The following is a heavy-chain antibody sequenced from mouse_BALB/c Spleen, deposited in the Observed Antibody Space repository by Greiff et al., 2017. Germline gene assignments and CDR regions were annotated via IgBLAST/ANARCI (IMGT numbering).Heavy chain of an antibody. D-gene: IGHD1-1*01. J-gene: IGHJ2*01. V-gene: IGHV5-17*02. CDR3: ARTELRGYFDY. CDR2: ISSGSSTI. Sequence: EVKLVESGGGLVQPGGSRKLPCAASGFTFSSFGMHWVRQAPEKGLEWVAYISSGSSTIYYADTVKGRFTISRDNPKNTLFLQMTSLRSEDTAMYYCARTELRGYFDYWGQGTTLTVSS. CDR1: GFTFSSFG.